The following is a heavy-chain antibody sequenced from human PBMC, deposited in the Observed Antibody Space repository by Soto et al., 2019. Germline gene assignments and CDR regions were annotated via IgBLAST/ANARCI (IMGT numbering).Heavy chain of an antibody. CDR2: VSSSARTI. V-gene: IGHV3-11*01. Sequence: QVQLVESGGGLVKPGGSLRLSCAASGFTFNDYYMSWIRQAPGEGLEWVSYVSSSARTIYYADSVKGRFTISRDNAKNSLYLQMNCLRAEDTTVYYCARGTFRYLEYSPTFDHWGQGTLVTVSS. D-gene: IGHD3-3*01. CDR3: ARGTFRYLEYSPTFDH. J-gene: IGHJ4*02. CDR1: GFTFNDYY.